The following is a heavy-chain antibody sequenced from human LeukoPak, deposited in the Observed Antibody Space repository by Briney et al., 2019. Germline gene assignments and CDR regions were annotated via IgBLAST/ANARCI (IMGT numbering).Heavy chain of an antibody. CDR2: INHSGST. V-gene: IGHV4-34*01. Sequence: PSETLSLTCAVYGGSFSGYYWSWIRQPPGKGLEWIGEINHSGSTNYNPSLKSRVTISVDTSKNQFSLKLSSVTAADTAVYYCARHVGRLGYCSGGSCYVDYWGQGTLVTVSS. CDR1: GGSFSGYY. D-gene: IGHD2-15*01. CDR3: ARHVGRLGYCSGGSCYVDY. J-gene: IGHJ4*02.